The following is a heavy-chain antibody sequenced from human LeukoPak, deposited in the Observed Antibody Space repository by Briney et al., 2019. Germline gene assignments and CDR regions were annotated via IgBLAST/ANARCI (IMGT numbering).Heavy chain of an antibody. J-gene: IGHJ3*02. V-gene: IGHV3-21*01. D-gene: IGHD3-22*01. CDR1: GFTFSSYS. CDR2: ISSSSSYI. Sequence: GGSLRLSCAASGFTFSSYSMNWVRQAPGKGLEWVSSISSSSSYIYYADSVKGRFTIPRDNAKNSLYLQMNSLRAEDTAVYYCARSLSYYDSRHTDAFDIWGQGTMVTVSS. CDR3: ARSLSYYDSRHTDAFDI.